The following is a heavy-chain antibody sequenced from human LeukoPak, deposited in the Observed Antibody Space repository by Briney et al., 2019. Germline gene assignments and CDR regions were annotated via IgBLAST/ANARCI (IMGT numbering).Heavy chain of an antibody. V-gene: IGHV4-38-2*02. CDR3: ARGKKYGYYYYYYMDV. CDR2: IYHSGST. D-gene: IGHD2-8*01. J-gene: IGHJ6*03. Sequence: PSETLSLTCTVSGYSISSGYYWGWIRQPPGKGLEWIGSIYHSGSTYYNPSLKSRVTISVDTSKNQLSPKLSSVTAADTAVYYCARGKKYGYYYYYYMDVWGKGTTVTVSS. CDR1: GYSISSGYY.